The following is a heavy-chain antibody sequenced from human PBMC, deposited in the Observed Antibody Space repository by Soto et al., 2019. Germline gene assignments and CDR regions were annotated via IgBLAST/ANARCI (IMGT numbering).Heavy chain of an antibody. V-gene: IGHV5-10-1*01. CDR1: GYSFTSYW. D-gene: IGHD3-10*01. CDR2: FDPSDSYT. Sequence: PGESLKISCKGSGYSFTSYWISWVRQMPGKGLEWMGRFDPSDSYTNYSPSFQGHVTISADKSISTAYLQWSSLKASDTAMYYCARREFGESWVPDLNPYYYYGMDVWGQGTTVTVSS. CDR3: ARREFGESWVPDLNPYYYYGMDV. J-gene: IGHJ6*02.